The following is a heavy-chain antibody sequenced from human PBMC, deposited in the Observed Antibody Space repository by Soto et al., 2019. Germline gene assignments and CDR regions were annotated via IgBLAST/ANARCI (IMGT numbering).Heavy chain of an antibody. CDR3: ARGIAAALTGGFDP. Sequence: SVKVSCKASGGTFSIYAISWVRQAPGQGLEWMGGIIPIFGTANYAQKFQSRVTITADESTSTAYMELSSLRSEDTAVYHCARGIAAALTGGFDPWGQGTLVTVSS. CDR2: IIPIFGTA. D-gene: IGHD6-13*01. CDR1: GGTFSIYA. V-gene: IGHV1-69*13. J-gene: IGHJ5*02.